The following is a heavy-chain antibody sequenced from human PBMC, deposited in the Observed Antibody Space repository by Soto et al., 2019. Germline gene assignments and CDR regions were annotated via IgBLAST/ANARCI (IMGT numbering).Heavy chain of an antibody. CDR3: ARDPLLREFDY. CDR2: ISYDGSNK. Sequence: QVQLVESGGGVVQPGRSLRLSCAASGFTFSSYGMHWVRQAPGKGLEWVALISYDGSNKYYADSVKGRFTISRDNSKNTLYLQMNSLRAEDTAVYYCARDPLLREFDYWGQGTLVTVSS. CDR1: GFTFSSYG. V-gene: IGHV3-30*03. D-gene: IGHD3-16*01. J-gene: IGHJ4*02.